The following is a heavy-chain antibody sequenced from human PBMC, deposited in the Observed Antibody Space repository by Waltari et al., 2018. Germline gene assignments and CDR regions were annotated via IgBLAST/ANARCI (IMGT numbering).Heavy chain of an antibody. Sequence: QVQLVQSGAEVKKPRASVKVSCKASGYTFTPSTMHLVRQAPAQRPEWLGWIIGGSGDTQYSKKFEGRITITRYTSASIAYVELSSLRSEDTAVYFCGREAREGRAPMAYFDYWGQGTLVTVSS. D-gene: IGHD3-10*01. J-gene: IGHJ4*02. CDR1: GYTFTPST. V-gene: IGHV1-3*01. CDR2: IIGGSGDT. CDR3: GREAREGRAPMAYFDY.